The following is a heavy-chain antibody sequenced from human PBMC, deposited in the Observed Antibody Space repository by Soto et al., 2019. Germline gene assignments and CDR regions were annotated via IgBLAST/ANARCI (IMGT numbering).Heavy chain of an antibody. J-gene: IGHJ3*02. D-gene: IGHD2-21*02. CDR3: ARVCGGDCHNAFDI. Sequence: QVQLQESGPGLVKPSQTLSLTCTVSGGSISSGGYYWSWIRQHPGKGLEWIGYIYYSVRTYYNPSLKSRVTIAVDTSKNQFSLKLSSVTAADTAVYDCARVCGGDCHNAFDIWGQGTMVTVSS. CDR2: IYYSVRT. CDR1: GGSISSGGYY. V-gene: IGHV4-31*03.